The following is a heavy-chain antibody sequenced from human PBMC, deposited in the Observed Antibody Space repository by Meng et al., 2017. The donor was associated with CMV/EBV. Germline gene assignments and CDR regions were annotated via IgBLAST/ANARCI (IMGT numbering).Heavy chain of an antibody. V-gene: IGHV3-13*01. CDR3: ARGMYYYGSGSYWWFDP. Sequence: GESLKISCAASGFTFSSYDMRWVRQATGKGLEWVSAIGTAGDTYYPGSVKGRFTISRENAKNSLYLQMNSLRAGDTAVYYCARGMYYYGSGSYWWFDPWGQGTLVTVSS. CDR2: IGTAGDT. J-gene: IGHJ5*02. CDR1: GFTFSSYD. D-gene: IGHD3-10*01.